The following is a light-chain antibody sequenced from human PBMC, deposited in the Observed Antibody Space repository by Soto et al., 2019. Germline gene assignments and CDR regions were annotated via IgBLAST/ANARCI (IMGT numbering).Light chain of an antibody. J-gene: IGKJ5*01. CDR2: DAS. CDR1: QDISKY. CDR3: QQYDNLPIT. V-gene: IGKV1-33*01. Sequence: DIQMTQSPSSLSASVGDRVTITCQASQDISKYLNWYQQKPGKAPKLLIYDASNLETGVPSRFSGSGSGTDFTFTISSLQPGDIATYYCQQYDNLPITFGQGTRLEIK.